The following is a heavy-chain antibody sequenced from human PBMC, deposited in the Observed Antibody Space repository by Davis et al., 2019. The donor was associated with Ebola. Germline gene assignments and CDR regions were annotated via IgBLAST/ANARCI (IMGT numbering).Heavy chain of an antibody. CDR3: ARGWLRGGLDV. Sequence: HSQTLSLTCAISGDSVSSGGWNWIRQSPSRGLEWLGRTYYNSKWYNHYAASVEGRIAVNPDTSKNQFSLQLNSVTPEDTALYYCARGWLRGGLDVWGEGTTVTVSS. V-gene: IGHV6-1*01. J-gene: IGHJ6*04. CDR1: GDSVSSGG. D-gene: IGHD5-18*01. CDR2: TYYNSKWYN.